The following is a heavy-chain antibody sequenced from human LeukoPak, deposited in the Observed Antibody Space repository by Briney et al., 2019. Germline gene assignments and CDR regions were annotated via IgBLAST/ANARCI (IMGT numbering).Heavy chain of an antibody. D-gene: IGHD1-1*01. V-gene: IGHV4-61*01. CDR1: GDSVSSSNYY. J-gene: IGHJ4*02. CDR3: ARPTRRSGNYFDC. CDR2: IYYGGNT. Sequence: PSETLSLTCAVSGDSVSSSNYYWSWIRQPPGKGLEWIGYIYYGGNTNYNPSLQSRVTISVDTSKSQFSLKLSSVTAADTAVYYCARPTRRSGNYFDCWGQGTLVTVFS.